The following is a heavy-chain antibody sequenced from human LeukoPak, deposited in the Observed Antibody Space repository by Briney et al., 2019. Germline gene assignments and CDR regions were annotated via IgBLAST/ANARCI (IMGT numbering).Heavy chain of an antibody. V-gene: IGHV3-53*01. CDR1: GFTVSSSY. D-gene: IGHD2-2*02. J-gene: IGHJ4*02. Sequence: PGGSLRLSCAASGFTVSSSYMSWVRQAPGKGLEWVSVFYTGGTAYYADSVEGRFTISRDNSKNTLYLQMNSLRAEDTAVYFCARDHLGGFCDSTSCHTNFYSWGQGTLVTVSS. CDR2: FYTGGTA. CDR3: ARDHLGGFCDSTSCHTNFYS.